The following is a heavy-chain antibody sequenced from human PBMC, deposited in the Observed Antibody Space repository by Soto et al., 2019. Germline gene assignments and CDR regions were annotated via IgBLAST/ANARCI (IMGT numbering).Heavy chain of an antibody. D-gene: IGHD6-13*01. CDR3: ARRGYSSSWYYYYYYGMDA. CDR2: MNPNSGNT. J-gene: IGHJ6*02. Sequence: ASVKVSCKASGYTFTSYDINWVRQATGQGLEWMGWMNPNSGNTGYAQKFQGRVTMTRNTSISTAYMELSSLRSEDTAVYYCARRGYSSSWYYYYYYGMDAWGQGTTVTVS. CDR1: GYTFTSYD. V-gene: IGHV1-8*01.